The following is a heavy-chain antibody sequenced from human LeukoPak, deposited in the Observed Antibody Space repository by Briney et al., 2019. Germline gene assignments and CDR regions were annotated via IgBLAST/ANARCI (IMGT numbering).Heavy chain of an antibody. CDR1: GYTFTSYD. CDR2: MNPNSGNT. CDR3: ARAVVVPAAMVYYYYGMDV. D-gene: IGHD2-2*01. J-gene: IGHJ6*02. V-gene: IGHV1-8*01. Sequence: ASVTVSCKASGYTFTSYDINWVRQATGQGLEWMGWMNPNSGNTGYAQKFQGRVTMTRNTSISTAYMELSSLRSEDTAVYYCARAVVVPAAMVYYYYGMDVWGQGTTVTVSS.